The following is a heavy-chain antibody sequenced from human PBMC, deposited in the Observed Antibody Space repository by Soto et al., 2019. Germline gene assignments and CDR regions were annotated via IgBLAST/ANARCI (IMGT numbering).Heavy chain of an antibody. Sequence: PSETLSLTCAVSSGSISSSNWWSWVRQPPGKGLEWIGEIHHSGSTNYNPSLKSRVTISVDKSKNQFSLKLSSVTAADTAVYYCARGTIVLMVYATYFDYWGQGTLVTVSS. J-gene: IGHJ4*02. CDR3: ARGTIVLMVYATYFDY. D-gene: IGHD2-8*01. CDR2: IHHSGST. V-gene: IGHV4-4*02. CDR1: SGSISSSNW.